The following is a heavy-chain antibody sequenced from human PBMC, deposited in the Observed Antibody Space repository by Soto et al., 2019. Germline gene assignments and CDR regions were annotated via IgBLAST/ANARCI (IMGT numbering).Heavy chain of an antibody. J-gene: IGHJ4*02. V-gene: IGHV1-46*01. CDR2: INPSGVKT. CDR3: ARAGTGHNSGWTSELVY. CDR1: GYTFSSYY. D-gene: IGHD5-12*01. Sequence: QVQLVQSGAELRKPGASVKVSCKASGYTFSSYYVHWVRQAPGQGLEWMGLINPSGVKTTYAQKFQGRVTMTRDTATTTVYMELSGLRSEDTAVYYCARAGTGHNSGWTSELVYWGQGTLVTVSS.